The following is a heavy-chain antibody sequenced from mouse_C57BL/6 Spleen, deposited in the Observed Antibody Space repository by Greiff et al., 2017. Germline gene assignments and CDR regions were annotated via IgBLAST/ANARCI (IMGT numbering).Heavy chain of an antibody. D-gene: IGHD1-1*01. CDR2: IDPETGGT. J-gene: IGHJ2*01. V-gene: IGHV1-15*01. CDR1: GYTFTDYE. CDR3: TRDYGRFFDY. Sequence: QVQLQQSGAELVRPGASVTLSCKASGYTFTDYEMHWVKQTPVHGLEWIGAIDPETGGTAYNQKFKGKAILTADKSSSTAYMALRSLTSEDSAVYCFTRDYGRFFDYWGQGTTLTVSS.